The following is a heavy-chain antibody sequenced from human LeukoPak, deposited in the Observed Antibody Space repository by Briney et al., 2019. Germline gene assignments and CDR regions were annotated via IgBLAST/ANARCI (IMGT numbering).Heavy chain of an antibody. D-gene: IGHD3-3*01. J-gene: IGHJ6*02. CDR3: ARVYDFFYYYYYYGMDV. CDR1: GYTFTSYG. CDR2: INPNSGGT. V-gene: IGHV1-2*06. Sequence: ASVKVSCKASGYTFTSYGISWVRQAPGQGLEWMGRINPNSGGTNYAQKFQGRVTMTRDTSISTAYMELSRLRSDDTAVYYCARVYDFFYYYYYYGMDVWGQGTTVTVSS.